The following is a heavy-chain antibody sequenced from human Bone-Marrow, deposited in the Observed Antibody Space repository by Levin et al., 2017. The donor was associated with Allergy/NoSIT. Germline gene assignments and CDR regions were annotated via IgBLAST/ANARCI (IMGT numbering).Heavy chain of an antibody. V-gene: IGHV4-38-2*01. D-gene: IGHD3-16*01. Sequence: SSETLSLKCDVSNYSIKSGYYWGWIRQAPGKGLEWIATIYQSGKTYYNLSLKSRITMSVDTSQNQFSLDLTSMTAADTGVYYCARILGASGMDIWGQGTTVTVSS. CDR1: NYSIKSGYY. CDR3: ARILGASGMDI. J-gene: IGHJ6*02. CDR2: IYQSGKT.